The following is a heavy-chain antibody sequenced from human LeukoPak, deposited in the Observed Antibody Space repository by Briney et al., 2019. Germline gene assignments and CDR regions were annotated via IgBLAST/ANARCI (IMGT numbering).Heavy chain of an antibody. D-gene: IGHD4-17*01. J-gene: IGHJ4*02. CDR2: INHSGST. V-gene: IGHV4-61*10. CDR3: ARGRDYGDYFDY. CDR1: GGSISSGSYY. Sequence: PSETLSLTCTVSGGSISSGSYYWTWIRQPAGKGLEWIGEINHSGSTNYNPCLKSRVTISVDTSKNQFSLKLSSVTAADTAVYYCARGRDYGDYFDYWGQGTLVTVSS.